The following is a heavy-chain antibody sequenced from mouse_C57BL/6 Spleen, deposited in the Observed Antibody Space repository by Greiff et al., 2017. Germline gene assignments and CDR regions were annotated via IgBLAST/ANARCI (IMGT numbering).Heavy chain of an antibody. CDR2: INPGSGGT. Sequence: QVQLQQSGAELVRPGTSVKVSCKASGYAFTNYLIEWVKQRPGQGLEWIGVINPGSGGTNYNEKFKGKATFTADTSSNTAYMQLSSLTTEDSAIYYCARGDDYDAYWYFDVWGTGTTVTVSS. J-gene: IGHJ1*03. CDR1: GYAFTNYL. D-gene: IGHD2-4*01. CDR3: ARGDDYDAYWYFDV. V-gene: IGHV1-54*02.